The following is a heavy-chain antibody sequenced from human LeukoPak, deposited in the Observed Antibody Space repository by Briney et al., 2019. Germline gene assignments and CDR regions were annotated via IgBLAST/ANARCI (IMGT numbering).Heavy chain of an antibody. CDR3: ARHIRYSSSYYFDY. V-gene: IGHV3-23*01. D-gene: IGHD6-6*01. CDR2: ISGSGDNT. Sequence: QAGGTLRLSCAASGFTFSSHGMSWVRQAPGKGLEWVSTISGSGDNTYYADSVKGRFAISRDNSKNTLYLQMNSLRAEDTAVYYCARHIRYSSSYYFDYWGQGTLVTVSS. CDR1: GFTFSSHG. J-gene: IGHJ4*02.